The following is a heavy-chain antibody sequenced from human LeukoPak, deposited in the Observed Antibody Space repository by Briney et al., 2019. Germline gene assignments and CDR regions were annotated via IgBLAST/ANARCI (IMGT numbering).Heavy chain of an antibody. D-gene: IGHD2-2*01. J-gene: IGHJ4*02. Sequence: PSETLSLTCTVSGASICSSSFWGWIRRPPGRGLEWIGHIFYSGSTYYNPSLKSRVTLSVDTSDNQFSLKLSSVTATDTAIYYCARRGITYSTSYFDSWGQGVLVTVSP. CDR1: GASICSSSF. CDR2: IFYSGST. CDR3: ARRGITYSTSYFDS. V-gene: IGHV4-39*01.